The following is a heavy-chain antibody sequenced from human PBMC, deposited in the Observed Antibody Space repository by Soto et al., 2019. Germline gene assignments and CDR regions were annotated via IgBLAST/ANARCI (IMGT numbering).Heavy chain of an antibody. D-gene: IGHD3-10*01. J-gene: IGHJ4*02. CDR3: ARDLEFRDGNISHLDY. Sequence: QVQLVQSGAEVKTPGSSVNVSCKSSGGTFSRHVFNWVRQAPGQGLEWRGGIMPIIGTANYAQKFQGRVTITADESTSTAYMELSSLRSEDTAVYYCARDLEFRDGNISHLDYWGQGTLVTVSS. CDR1: GGTFSRHV. V-gene: IGHV1-69*01. CDR2: IMPIIGTA.